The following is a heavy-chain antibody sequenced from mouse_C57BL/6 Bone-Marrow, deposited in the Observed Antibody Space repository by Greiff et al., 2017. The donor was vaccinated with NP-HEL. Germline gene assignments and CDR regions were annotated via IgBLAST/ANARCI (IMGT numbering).Heavy chain of an antibody. J-gene: IGHJ2*01. D-gene: IGHD4-1*01. Sequence: DVKLVESGGDLVKPGGSLKLSCAASGFTFSSYGMSWVRQTPDKRLEWVATISSGGSYTYYPDSVKGRFTISRDNAKNTLYLQMSSLKSEDTAMYYCARIQTGTDYWGQGTTLTVSS. CDR2: ISSGGSYT. V-gene: IGHV5-6*02. CDR3: ARIQTGTDY. CDR1: GFTFSSYG.